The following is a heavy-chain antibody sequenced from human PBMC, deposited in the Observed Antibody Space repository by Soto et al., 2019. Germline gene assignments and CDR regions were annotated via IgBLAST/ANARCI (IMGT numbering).Heavy chain of an antibody. V-gene: IGHV5-51*01. CDR1: GYSFTSYW. D-gene: IGHD6-6*01. CDR3: ATAYSSSPNYYYYGMDV. CDR2: IYPGDSDT. Sequence: GESLKISCKGSGYSFTSYWIGWVRQMPGKGLEWMGIIYPGDSDTRYSPSFQGQVTISADKSISTAYLQWSSLKASDTAMYYCATAYSSSPNYYYYGMDVWGQGTTVTVSS. J-gene: IGHJ6*02.